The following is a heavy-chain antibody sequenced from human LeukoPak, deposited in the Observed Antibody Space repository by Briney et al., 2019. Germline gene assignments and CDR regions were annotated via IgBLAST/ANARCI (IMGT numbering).Heavy chain of an antibody. D-gene: IGHD3-22*01. CDR1: GFTFSSYA. CDR3: ARVQPTYYYYDSSGYFLDY. V-gene: IGHV3-30-3*01. Sequence: GGSLRLSCAASGFTFSSYAMHWVRQAPGKGLEWVAVISYDGSNKYYADSVKGRFTISRDNSKNTLYLQMNSLRSDDTAVYYCARVQPTYYYYDSSGYFLDYWGQGTLVTVSS. CDR2: ISYDGSNK. J-gene: IGHJ4*02.